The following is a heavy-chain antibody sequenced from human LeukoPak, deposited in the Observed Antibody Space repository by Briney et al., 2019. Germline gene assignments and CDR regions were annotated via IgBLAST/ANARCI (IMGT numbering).Heavy chain of an antibody. CDR1: GFTFSTFA. Sequence: GGSLRLSCAASGFTFSTFAMTWVRHAPGKGLERVSTISSGDNTYYPDSVKGRFIISRDSSKNTPYLQMNRLRAEDTAVYYCAQDPRRDYESDYWGQGTLVTVSS. V-gene: IGHV3-23*01. J-gene: IGHJ4*02. CDR3: AQDPRRDYESDY. CDR2: ISSGDNT. D-gene: IGHD4-17*01.